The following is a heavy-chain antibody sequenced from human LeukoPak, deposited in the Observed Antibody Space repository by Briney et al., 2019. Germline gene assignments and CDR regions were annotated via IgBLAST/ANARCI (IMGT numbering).Heavy chain of an antibody. V-gene: IGHV1-8*01. D-gene: IGHD3-3*01. J-gene: IGHJ6*02. Sequence: ASVKVSCKASGYTFTSYDINWVRQATGQGLEWMGWMNPNSGNTGYAQKFQGRVTMTRNTSISTAYMELSSLRSEDTAVYYCASQIDDFWSGYYEQDGMDVWGQGTTVTVSS. CDR3: ASQIDDFWSGYYEQDGMDV. CDR1: GYTFTSYD. CDR2: MNPNSGNT.